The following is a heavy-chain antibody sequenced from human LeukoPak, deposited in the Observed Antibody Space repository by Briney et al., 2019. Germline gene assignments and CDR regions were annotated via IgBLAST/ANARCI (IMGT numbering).Heavy chain of an antibody. J-gene: IGHJ6*03. CDR3: ARDYPDPMVRSYYYYMDV. V-gene: IGHV4-59*01. CDR2: IYYSGST. CDR1: GGSISSYY. Sequence: SETLSLTCTVSGGSISSYYWSWIRQPPGKGLEWIGYIYYSGSTNYSPSLKSRVTISVDTSKNQFSLRLSSVTAADTAVYYCARDYPDPMVRSYYYYMDVWGKGTTVTISS. D-gene: IGHD3-10*01.